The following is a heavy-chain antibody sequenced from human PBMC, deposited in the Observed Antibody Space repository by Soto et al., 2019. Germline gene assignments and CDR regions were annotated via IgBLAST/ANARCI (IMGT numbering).Heavy chain of an antibody. CDR2: ISWNSGSI. Sequence: GGSLRLSCAASGFTFDDYAMHWVRQAPGKGLEWVSGISWNSGSIGYADSVKGRFTISRDNAKNSLYLQMNSLRAEDTALYYCAKGRCSSTSCYGDYWGQGTLVTVSS. V-gene: IGHV3-9*01. CDR1: GFTFDDYA. J-gene: IGHJ4*02. D-gene: IGHD2-2*01. CDR3: AKGRCSSTSCYGDY.